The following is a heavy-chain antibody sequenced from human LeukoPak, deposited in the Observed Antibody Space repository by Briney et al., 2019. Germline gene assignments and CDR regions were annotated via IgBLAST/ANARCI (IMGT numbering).Heavy chain of an antibody. V-gene: IGHV4-61*02. J-gene: IGHJ4*02. CDR2: IYTSGST. Sequence: KASQTLSLTCTVSGGSISSGSYYWSWIRQPAGKGLEWIGRIYTSGSTNYNPSLKSRVTISVDTSKNQFSLKLSSVTAADTAVYYCARTVYPVYFDYWGQGTLVTVSS. CDR1: GGSISSGSYY. CDR3: ARTVYPVYFDY. D-gene: IGHD5/OR15-5a*01.